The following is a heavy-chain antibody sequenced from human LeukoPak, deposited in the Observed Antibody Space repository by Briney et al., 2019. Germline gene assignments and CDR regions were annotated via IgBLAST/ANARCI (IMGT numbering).Heavy chain of an antibody. D-gene: IGHD3-3*01. CDR3: AKDAIPITIFGVVIGWFDP. V-gene: IGHV3-23*01. J-gene: IGHJ5*02. CDR2: ISGSGGST. CDR1: GFTFSSYA. Sequence: GGSLRLSCAASGFTFSSYAMSWVRQAPGKGLEWVSAISGSGGSTYYADSVKGRFTISRDNSKNTLYLQMNSLRAEDTAVYYCAKDAIPITIFGVVIGWFDPWGQGTLVIVSS.